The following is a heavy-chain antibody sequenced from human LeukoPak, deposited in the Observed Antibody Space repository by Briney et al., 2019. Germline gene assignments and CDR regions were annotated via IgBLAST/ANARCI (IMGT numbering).Heavy chain of an antibody. CDR2: IYTSGST. D-gene: IGHD3-22*01. CDR1: GGSISSGSYY. V-gene: IGHV4-61*02. CDR3: ARSPTRLHYYDSSPPVDY. J-gene: IGHJ4*02. Sequence: SQTLSLTCTVSGGSISSGSYYWSWIRQPAGKGLECIGRIYTSGSTNYNPSLKSRVTISVDTSKNQFSLKLSSVTAADTAVYYCARSPTRLHYYDSSPPVDYWGQGTLVTVSS.